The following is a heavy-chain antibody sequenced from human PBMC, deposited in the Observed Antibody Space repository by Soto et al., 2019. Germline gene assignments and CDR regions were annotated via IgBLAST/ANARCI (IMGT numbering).Heavy chain of an antibody. CDR3: AREPYSSIAGV. J-gene: IGHJ4*02. D-gene: IGHD6-13*01. V-gene: IGHV3-66*01. CDR2: IYSDDNT. Sequence: EELLVESGGGWVQPGGSLRLSCAASGFAVSRSYTSWVRQAPGKGLEWVSIIYSDDNTDYADSVKGRFTISRDNSKNTLYLQMNSLRVEDTAVYYCAREPYSSIAGVWGQGTQVTVSS. CDR1: GFAVSRSY.